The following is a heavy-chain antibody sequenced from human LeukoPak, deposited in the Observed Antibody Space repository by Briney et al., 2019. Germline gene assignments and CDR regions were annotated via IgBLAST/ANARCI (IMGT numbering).Heavy chain of an antibody. Sequence: SETLSLTCTVSGGSISSYYWSWIRQPPGKGLEWIGYIYYSGSTNYNPSLKSRVTISVDTSKNQFSLKLSSVTAADTAVYYCARALSSGWPYFDYWGQGTLVTVSS. CDR2: IYYSGST. CDR1: GGSISSYY. CDR3: ARALSSGWPYFDY. J-gene: IGHJ4*02. V-gene: IGHV4-59*01. D-gene: IGHD6-19*01.